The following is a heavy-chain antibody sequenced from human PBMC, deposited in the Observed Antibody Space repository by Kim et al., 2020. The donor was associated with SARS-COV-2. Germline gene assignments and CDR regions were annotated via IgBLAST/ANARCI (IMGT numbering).Heavy chain of an antibody. J-gene: IGHJ4*02. CDR3: AKFSGRPAQDFDY. CDR1: GFAFNDYA. D-gene: IGHD3-10*01. Sequence: GGSLRLSCAASGFAFNDYAMGWVRQVPGKGLEWVSLIVGGSGSGPYYAASVKGRFTISRDDSKNTLYLQMNSLRAEDTAIFYCAKFSGRPAQDFDYCGQGTLVTVSS. V-gene: IGHV3-23*01. CDR2: IVGGSGSGP.